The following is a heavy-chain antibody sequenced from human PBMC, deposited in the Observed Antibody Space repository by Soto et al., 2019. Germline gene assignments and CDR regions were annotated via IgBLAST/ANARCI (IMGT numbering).Heavy chain of an antibody. CDR2: INHGGST. Sequence: SETLSLTCTVSGGPVSSGSYYWSWIRQPPGKGLEWIGAINHGGSTNYNPSLKSRVTISADTSKNQFSLRLTSVTAADTATYYCARGQRVGAITTWFDYWGQGTLVTVSS. CDR1: GGPVSSGSYY. CDR3: ARGQRVGAITTWFDY. J-gene: IGHJ4*02. D-gene: IGHD3-22*01. V-gene: IGHV4-61*01.